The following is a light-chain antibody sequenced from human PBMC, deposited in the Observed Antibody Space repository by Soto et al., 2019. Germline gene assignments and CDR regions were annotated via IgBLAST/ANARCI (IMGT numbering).Light chain of an antibody. Sequence: DIHMTQSPSTLSASVGDSVTITCRASERISGWLAWYQQKPRKAPTLLIYDASSLQSWVPTRFSGGGSGTESTLTISSLQPDYFSTYYCQHYNSYSTFGPGTIVEI. CDR3: QHYNSYST. CDR1: ERISGW. V-gene: IGKV1-5*01. CDR2: DAS. J-gene: IGKJ3*01.